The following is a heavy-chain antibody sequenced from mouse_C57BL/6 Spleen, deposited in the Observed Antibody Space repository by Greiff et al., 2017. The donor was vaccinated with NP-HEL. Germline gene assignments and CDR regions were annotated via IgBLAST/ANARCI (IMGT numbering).Heavy chain of an antibody. D-gene: IGHD1-1*01. CDR3: TRTALLRGFAY. V-gene: IGHV1-15*01. Sequence: VHLVESGAELVRPGASVTLSCKASGYTFTDYEMHWVKQTPVHGLEWIGAIDPETGGTAYNQKFKGKAILTADKSSSTAYMELRSLTSEDSAVYYCTRTALLRGFAYWGQGTLVTVSA. J-gene: IGHJ3*01. CDR2: IDPETGGT. CDR1: GYTFTDYE.